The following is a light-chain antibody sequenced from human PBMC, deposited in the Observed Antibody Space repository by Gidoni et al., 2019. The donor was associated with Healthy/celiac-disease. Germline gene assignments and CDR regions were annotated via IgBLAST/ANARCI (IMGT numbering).Light chain of an antibody. CDR3: QQSYSTPLT. CDR2: AAS. J-gene: IGKJ4*01. V-gene: IGKV1-39*01. CDR1: QSISSY. Sequence: IQMTQSPYSLSAPVGDRVTITCRASQSISSYLNWYQQKPEKAPKLLIYAASSLQSGVPSRFSGSGSGTDFTLTISSLQPEDFATYYGQQSYSTPLTFGGGTKLEIK.